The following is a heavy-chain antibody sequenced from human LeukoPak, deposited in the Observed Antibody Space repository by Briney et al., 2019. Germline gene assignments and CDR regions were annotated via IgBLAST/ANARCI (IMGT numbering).Heavy chain of an antibody. CDR3: ARVVAYDSTGYYLYYFDY. V-gene: IGHV4-31*03. D-gene: IGHD3-22*01. CDR1: GGSISSGDYY. Sequence: SQALSLTCTVSGGSISSGDYYWSWIRQHPGKGLEWIGYIHYSGDTYYSPSLKSRLTISVDTSKNQFSLRLRSVTAADTAVYYCARVVAYDSTGYYLYYFDYWGQGTLVTVAA. CDR2: IHYSGDT. J-gene: IGHJ4*02.